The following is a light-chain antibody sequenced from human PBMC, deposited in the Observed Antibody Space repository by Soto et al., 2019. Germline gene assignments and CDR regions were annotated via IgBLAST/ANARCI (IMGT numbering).Light chain of an antibody. CDR3: QHSYSIPQT. Sequence: EIQVTPSPSSLSASEGDRVTITCRASQSISSYLNWYQQKPGKAPKVLIYAASSLQSGVPSRFSGSGSGTEFTLTISSLQPEDFATYYCQHSYSIPQTFGQGTKVDIK. J-gene: IGKJ1*01. CDR1: QSISSY. CDR2: AAS. V-gene: IGKV1-39*01.